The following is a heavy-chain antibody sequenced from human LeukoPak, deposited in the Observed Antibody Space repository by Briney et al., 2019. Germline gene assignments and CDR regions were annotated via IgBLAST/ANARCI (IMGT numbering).Heavy chain of an antibody. D-gene: IGHD3-22*01. CDR3: ARGYYYDSSGYYLYYYYYGMDV. CDR2: ISGSGGST. Sequence: PGGSLRLSCAASGFTFSSYAMSWVRQAPGKGLEWVSAISGSGGSTYYADSVRGRFTISRDNSKNTLYVQMNSLRDEDTAVYYCARGYYYDSSGYYLYYYYYGMDVWGQGTTVTVSS. CDR1: GFTFSSYA. J-gene: IGHJ6*02. V-gene: IGHV3-23*01.